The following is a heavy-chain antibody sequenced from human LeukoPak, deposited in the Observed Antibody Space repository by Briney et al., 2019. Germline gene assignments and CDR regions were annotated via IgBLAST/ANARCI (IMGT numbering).Heavy chain of an antibody. CDR3: ASATGYCSSTSCYGDADAFDI. CDR1: GYTFTSYD. D-gene: IGHD2-2*01. CDR2: MDPNSGNT. V-gene: IGHV1-8*01. J-gene: IGHJ3*02. Sequence: ASVKISCKASGYTFTSYDINWVRQATGQGLEWMGWMDPNSGNTGYAQKFQGRVTMTRNTSISTAYMELSSLRSEDTAVYYCASATGYCSSTSCYGDADAFDIWGQGTMVTVSS.